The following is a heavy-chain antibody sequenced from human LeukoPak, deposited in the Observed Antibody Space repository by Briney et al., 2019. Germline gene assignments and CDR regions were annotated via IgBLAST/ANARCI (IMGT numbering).Heavy chain of an antibody. V-gene: IGHV4-4*02. D-gene: IGHD3-10*01. Sequence: SETLSLTCAVSGGSISSSNWWSWVRQPPGKGLEWIGEIYHSGSTNYNPSLKSRVTISVDKSKNQFSLKLSSLTAADTAVYYCARDARYGSGSYYDYWGQGTLVTVSS. J-gene: IGHJ4*02. CDR3: ARDARYGSGSYYDY. CDR1: GGSISSSNW. CDR2: IYHSGST.